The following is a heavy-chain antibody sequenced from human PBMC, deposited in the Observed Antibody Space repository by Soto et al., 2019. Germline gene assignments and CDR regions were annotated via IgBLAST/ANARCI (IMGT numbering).Heavy chain of an antibody. CDR1: AFTFSSHA. Sequence: LRLSCAASAFTFSSHAMSWVRQAPGKGLEWVSSISGSRVSTYFADSVKGRFTISRDNSKNTLYLQMISLRAEDTAIYYCAKTKGIGYFYFYGMDVWGQGTTVTVSS. CDR3: AKTKGIGYFYFYGMDV. CDR2: ISGSRVST. J-gene: IGHJ6*02. D-gene: IGHD6-13*01. V-gene: IGHV3-23*01.